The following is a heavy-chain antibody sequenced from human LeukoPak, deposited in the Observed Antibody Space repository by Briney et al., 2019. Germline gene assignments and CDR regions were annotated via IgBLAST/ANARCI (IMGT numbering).Heavy chain of an antibody. CDR3: ARDLVRVGPVAGSAYYYGMDV. V-gene: IGHV4-59*01. J-gene: IGHJ6*02. D-gene: IGHD6-19*01. Sequence: SETLSLTCTVSGGSISSYYWSWIRQPPGKGLEWSGYIYYSGSTNYNPSLKSRVTISVDTSKNQFSLKLSSVTAADTAVYYCARDLVRVGPVAGSAYYYGMDVWGQGTTVTVSS. CDR2: IYYSGST. CDR1: GGSISSYY.